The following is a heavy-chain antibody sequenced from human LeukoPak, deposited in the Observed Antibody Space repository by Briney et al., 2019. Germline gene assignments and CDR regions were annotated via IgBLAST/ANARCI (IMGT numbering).Heavy chain of an antibody. J-gene: IGHJ6*02. D-gene: IGHD6-13*01. V-gene: IGHV4-38-2*02. CDR1: GYSISSGYY. CDR2: IYHSGST. CDR3: ARAGYSSSWYVYGMDV. Sequence: PSETLSLTCTVSGYSISSGYYWGWIRQPPGKGLEWIGSIYHSGSTYYNPSLKSRVTISMDTSRTQFSLNLSSVTAADTAVYYCARAGYSSSWYVYGMDVWGQGTTVTVSS.